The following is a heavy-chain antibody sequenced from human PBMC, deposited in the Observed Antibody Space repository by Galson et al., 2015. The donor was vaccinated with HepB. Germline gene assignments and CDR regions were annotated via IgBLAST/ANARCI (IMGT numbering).Heavy chain of an antibody. V-gene: IGHV1-46*01. Sequence: SVKVSCKASGYTFTSYYMHWVRQAPGQGLEWMGIINPSGGSTSYAQKFQGRVTMTRDTSTSTVYMELSSLRSEDTAVYYCAREYYGDYPYYYYGMDVWGQGTTVTVSS. CDR1: GYTFTSYY. D-gene: IGHD4-17*01. CDR2: INPSGGST. J-gene: IGHJ6*02. CDR3: AREYYGDYPYYYYGMDV.